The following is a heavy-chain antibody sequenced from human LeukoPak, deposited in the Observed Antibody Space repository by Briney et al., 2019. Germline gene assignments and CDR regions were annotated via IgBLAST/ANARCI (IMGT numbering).Heavy chain of an antibody. CDR1: GYTFTTYA. J-gene: IGHJ4*02. V-gene: IGHV1-18*01. CDR2: ISVYNGNT. D-gene: IGHD5-12*01. CDR3: ARDRQRYSGYEGSDY. Sequence: ASVKVSCKASGYTFTTYAISWVRQAPGQGLEWMGWISVYNGNTNYAQKLQGRVTMTTDTSTSTAYMELRSLRSGDTAVYYCARDRQRYSGYEGSDYWGQGTLVTVSS.